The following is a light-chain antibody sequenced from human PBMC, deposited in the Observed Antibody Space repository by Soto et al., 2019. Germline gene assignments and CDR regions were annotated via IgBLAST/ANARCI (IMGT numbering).Light chain of an antibody. CDR3: QQYYSKPLT. CDR1: QSVLFSSNNKNY. CDR2: WAS. V-gene: IGKV4-1*01. Sequence: DIVMTQSPDSLAVSLGERATINCKSSQSVLFSSNNKNYLAWYQQKVGQPPKLLIYWASTPESGVPDRFSGSGSGTDFTLTISSLQAEDVAVYYCQQYYSKPLTFGGGTKVEIK. J-gene: IGKJ4*01.